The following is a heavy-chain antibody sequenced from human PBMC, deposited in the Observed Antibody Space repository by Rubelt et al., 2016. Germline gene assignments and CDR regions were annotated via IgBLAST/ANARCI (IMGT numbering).Heavy chain of an antibody. CDR2: INPNGGGT. J-gene: IGHJ4*02. CDR1: TFTGYY. V-gene: IGHV1-2*06. CDR3: ARSSSWYYFDF. Sequence: TFTGYYLHWVRQAPGQGLEWMGRINPNGGGTNYPQKFQGRVTMTGDTSISTAYMELRRLGSDDTAVYFCARSSSWYYFDFWGQGTLVTVSS. D-gene: IGHD3-10*01.